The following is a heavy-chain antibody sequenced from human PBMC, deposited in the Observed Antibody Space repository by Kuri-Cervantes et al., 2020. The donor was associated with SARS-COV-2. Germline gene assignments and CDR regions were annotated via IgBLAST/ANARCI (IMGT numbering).Heavy chain of an antibody. CDR2: IRYDGSNK. V-gene: IGHV3-30*02. D-gene: IGHD3-3*01. J-gene: IGHJ6*03. CDR1: GYTLTELS. Sequence: SCKVSGYTLTELSMHWVRQAPGKGLEWVAFIRYDGSNKYYADSVKGRFTISRDNSKNTLYLQMNSLRAEDTAVYYCANDLEGVIYYYMDVWGKGTTVTVSS. CDR3: ANDLEGVIYYYMDV.